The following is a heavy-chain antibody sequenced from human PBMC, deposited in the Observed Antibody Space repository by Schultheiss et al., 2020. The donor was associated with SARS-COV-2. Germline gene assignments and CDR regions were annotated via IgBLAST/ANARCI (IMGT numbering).Heavy chain of an antibody. CDR3: AKDRNYYDSSGYYSNWFDP. CDR1: GFTFSDYY. J-gene: IGHJ5*02. Sequence: GGSLRLSCAASGFTFSDYYMSWIRQAPGKGLEWVSAISGSGGSTYYADSVKGRFTISRDNSKNTLYLQMNSLRAEDTAVYYCAKDRNYYDSSGYYSNWFDPWGQGTLVTVSS. V-gene: IGHV3-23*01. D-gene: IGHD3-22*01. CDR2: ISGSGGST.